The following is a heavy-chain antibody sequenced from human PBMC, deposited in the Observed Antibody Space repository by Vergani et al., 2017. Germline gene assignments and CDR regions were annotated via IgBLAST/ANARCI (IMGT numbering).Heavy chain of an antibody. Sequence: QVQLQESGPGLVKPSETLSLTCTVSGGSISSYYWSWIRHPPGKGLEWIGYIYYSGSTNYNPSLKSRVTISVDTSKNQFSLKLSSVTAADTAVYYFARGGYQLLSYYYYYMDVWGKGTTVTVSS. CDR1: GGSISSYY. CDR3: ARGGYQLLSYYYYYMDV. CDR2: IYYSGST. J-gene: IGHJ6*03. D-gene: IGHD2-2*01. V-gene: IGHV4-59*01.